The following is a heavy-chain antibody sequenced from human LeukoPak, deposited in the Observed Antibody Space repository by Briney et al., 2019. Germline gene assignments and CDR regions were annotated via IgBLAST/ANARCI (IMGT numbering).Heavy chain of an antibody. Sequence: ASVKVSCKASGGTFSTYAISWVRQAPGQGLEWMGGIIPIFGTANYAQKFQGRVTITADKSTSTAYMELSSLRSEDTAVYYCARVSNYYGSGNYQKQFDYWGQGTLVTVSS. CDR2: IIPIFGTA. CDR3: ARVSNYYGSGNYQKQFDY. J-gene: IGHJ4*02. CDR1: GGTFSTYA. D-gene: IGHD3-10*01. V-gene: IGHV1-69*06.